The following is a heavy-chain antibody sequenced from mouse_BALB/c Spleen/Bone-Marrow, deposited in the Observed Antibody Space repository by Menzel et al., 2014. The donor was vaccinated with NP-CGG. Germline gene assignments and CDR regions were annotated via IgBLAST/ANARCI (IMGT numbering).Heavy chain of an antibody. CDR1: GFDFSRYW. CDR3: ALLGYYGYFYV. CDR2: INPDSSTI. J-gene: IGHJ1*01. V-gene: IGHV4-1*02. D-gene: IGHD2-2*01. Sequence: EVKVVESGGGLVQPGGSLKLSCAASGFDFSRYWMSWGRQAPGEGLGWDWEINPDSSTINYTPSLKDKFIISRDNAKNTLYLQMSKVRSEDTAPYYCALLGYYGYFYVWGAGTTVTVSS.